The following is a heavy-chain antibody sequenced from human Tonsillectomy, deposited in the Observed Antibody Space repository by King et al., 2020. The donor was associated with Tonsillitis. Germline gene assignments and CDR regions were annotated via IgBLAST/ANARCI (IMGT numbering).Heavy chain of an antibody. CDR1: GFTFSSYS. CDR3: EKDVGPAAIMDSKNAFDI. D-gene: IGHD2-2*01. Sequence: VQLLESGGGLVQPGGSLRLSCAASGFTFSSYSIMWVLQAPGKGLEWVSGISGSGSSTSYADSVKVRLTITRDNSKNTLYLQMNSLSAEDTAVYYCEKDVGPAAIMDSKNAFDIWGQGTMVTVSS. V-gene: IGHV3-23*01. CDR2: ISGSGSST. J-gene: IGHJ3*02.